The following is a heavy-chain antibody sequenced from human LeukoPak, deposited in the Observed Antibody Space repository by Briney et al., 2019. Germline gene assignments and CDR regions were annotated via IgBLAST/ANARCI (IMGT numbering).Heavy chain of an antibody. Sequence: GSSVKVSCKASGGTFSSYAISWVRQAPGQGLEWMGGIIPIFGTANYAQKFQGRVTITADESTSTAYMGLSSLRSEDTAVYYCARDRGPDGFLELWWSRIGWFDPWGQGTLVTVSS. D-gene: IGHD2-21*01. CDR2: IIPIFGTA. J-gene: IGHJ5*02. CDR3: ARDRGPDGFLELWWSRIGWFDP. CDR1: GGTFSSYA. V-gene: IGHV1-69*01.